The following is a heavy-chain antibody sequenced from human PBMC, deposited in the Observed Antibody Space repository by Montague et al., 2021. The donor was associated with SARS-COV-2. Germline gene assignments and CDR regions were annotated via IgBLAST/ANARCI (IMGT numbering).Heavy chain of an antibody. CDR2: ISYSGST. D-gene: IGHD6-6*01. CDR3: ARGQSNLKY. V-gene: IGHV4-59*01. CDR1: GGSITSSS. J-gene: IGHJ4*02. Sequence: SETLSLTCSVSGGSITSSSWSWIRQPPGKGLEWIGYISYSGSTDYSPSLESRVTISVDTSKNQISLELSSVTAADTAVYYCARGQSNLKYWGQGTLVTVSS.